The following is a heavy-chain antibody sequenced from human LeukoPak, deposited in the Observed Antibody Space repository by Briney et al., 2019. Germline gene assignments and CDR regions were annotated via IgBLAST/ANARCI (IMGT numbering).Heavy chain of an antibody. CDR2: ISGSGGST. CDR1: GFTLSSYA. Sequence: PGGSLRLSCAASGFTLSSYAMSWFRQAPGKGLEWVSAISGSGGSTYYADSVKGRFTISRDNSKNTLYLQMNSLRAEDTAVYYCAKTPYGNYYYYMDVWGKGTTVTVSS. V-gene: IGHV3-23*01. J-gene: IGHJ6*03. D-gene: IGHD3-10*01. CDR3: AKTPYGNYYYYMDV.